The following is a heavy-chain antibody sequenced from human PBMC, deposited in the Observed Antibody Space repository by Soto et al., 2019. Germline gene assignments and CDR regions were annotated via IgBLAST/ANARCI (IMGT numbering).Heavy chain of an antibody. CDR2: IYLAGST. D-gene: IGHD2-21*01. V-gene: IGHV4-4*02. J-gene: IGHJ4*02. Sequence: SETLSLTCTVSGGSITNSNWWSWVRLPPAKGLEWIGDIYLAGSTKYNPSLERRVTMSVDTSNNQFALTLTSVTAADTAVYFCARGPPIVGNTTPLDSWGQGTLVTVSS. CDR3: ARGPPIVGNTTPLDS. CDR1: GGSITNSNW.